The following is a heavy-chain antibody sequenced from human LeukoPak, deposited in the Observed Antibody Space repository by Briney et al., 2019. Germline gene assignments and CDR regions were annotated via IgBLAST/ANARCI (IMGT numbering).Heavy chain of an antibody. CDR2: IYYSGST. CDR3: ARGLVRVTHFEN. V-gene: IGHV4-59*01. D-gene: IGHD6-6*01. Sequence: SETLSLTCTVSGGSISSYYWSWIRQPPGKGLEWIGYIYYSGSTNYNPSLKSRVTISVDTSKNQFSLKLTSVTAADTAVYYCARGLVRVTHFENWGQGTLATVSS. J-gene: IGHJ4*02. CDR1: GGSISSYY.